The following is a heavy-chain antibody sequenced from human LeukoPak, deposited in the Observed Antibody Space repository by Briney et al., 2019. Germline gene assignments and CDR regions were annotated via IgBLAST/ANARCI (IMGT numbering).Heavy chain of an antibody. J-gene: IGHJ4*02. Sequence: SETLSLTCSVSGGSVRSGNYYWSWIRQPPGKGLEWIGYVDYRGSTSYNPSLRRRVTISLDTSKNQFSLKVMYLTAADTAVYYCARGIRTGYGYWGQGTLVTVSS. V-gene: IGHV4-61*01. CDR1: GGSVRSGNYY. D-gene: IGHD1-1*01. CDR3: ARGIRTGYGY. CDR2: VDYRGST.